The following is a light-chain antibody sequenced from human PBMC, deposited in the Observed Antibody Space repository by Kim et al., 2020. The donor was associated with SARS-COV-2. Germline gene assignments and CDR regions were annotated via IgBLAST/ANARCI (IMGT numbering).Light chain of an antibody. CDR1: KLGDKY. CDR3: QAWDSSTVV. V-gene: IGLV3-1*01. CDR2: QDS. J-gene: IGLJ2*01. Sequence: SYELTQPPSVSVSPGQTASITCSGDKLGDKYASWYQQKPGQSPLLVIYQDSKRPSGIPERFSGSNAGNTATLTISGIQAMDEADYYCQAWDSSTVVFGGGTQLTVL.